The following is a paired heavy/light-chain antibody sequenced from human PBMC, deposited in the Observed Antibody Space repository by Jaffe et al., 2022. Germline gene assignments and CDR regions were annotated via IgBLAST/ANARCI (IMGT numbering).Light chain of an antibody. CDR3: QQRSNWSLT. CDR2: DAS. J-gene: IGKJ4*01. CDR1: QSVGYY. Sequence: EIVLTQSPATLSLSPGERATLSCRASQSVGYYLAWYQQKPGQVPRLLIYDASNRATGIPARFSGSGSGTDFTLTISSLEPEDFAVYYCQQRSNWSLTFGGGTKVEI. V-gene: IGKV3-11*01.
Heavy chain of an antibody. J-gene: IGHJ2*01. CDR2: IGYDGSLK. CDR3: AKDAHGYNSQNWYFDV. D-gene: IGHD1-1*01. V-gene: IGHV3-30*02. Sequence: QVQLVDSGGGVVQPGGSLRLSCTASGFTFSSHGMHWVRQAPGKGPEWVTFIGYDGSLKFYGDSVKGRFTISRDNSKNTLYLQMNSLRPEDTAMYYCAKDAHGYNSQNWYFDVWGRGTLVTVSS. CDR1: GFTFSSHG.